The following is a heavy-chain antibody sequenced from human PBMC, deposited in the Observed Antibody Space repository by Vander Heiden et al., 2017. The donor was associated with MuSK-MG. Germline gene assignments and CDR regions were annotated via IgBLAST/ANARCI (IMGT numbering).Heavy chain of an antibody. D-gene: IGHD3-22*01. CDR2: ITWNSGNI. CDR1: GFTFDDFA. CDR3: AKDSSNYYESSGPSHYYFGLDV. Sequence: SCTASGFTFDDFALHWVRQAPGKGLEWVSGITWNSGNIDYAASVKGRFTISRDNAKNSLYLEMNSLRAEDTALYFCAKDSSNYYESSGPSHYYFGLDVWGQGTTVTVTS. J-gene: IGHJ6*02. V-gene: IGHV3-9*01.